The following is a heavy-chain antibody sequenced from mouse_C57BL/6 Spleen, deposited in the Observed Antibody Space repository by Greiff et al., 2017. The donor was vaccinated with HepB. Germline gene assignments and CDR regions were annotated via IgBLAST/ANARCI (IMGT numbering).Heavy chain of an antibody. CDR1: GYTFTSYW. J-gene: IGHJ1*03. V-gene: IGHV1-55*01. Sequence: QVHVKQPGAELVKPGASVKMSCKASGYTFTSYWITWVKQRPGQGLEWIGDIYPGSGSTNYNEKFKSKATLTVDTSSSTAYMQLSSLTSEDSAVYYCARGGSRYFDDWGTGTTVTVSS. CDR2: IYPGSGST. CDR3: ARGGSRYFDD.